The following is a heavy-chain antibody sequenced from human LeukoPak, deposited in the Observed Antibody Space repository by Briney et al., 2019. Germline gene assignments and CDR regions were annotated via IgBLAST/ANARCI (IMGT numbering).Heavy chain of an antibody. V-gene: IGHV4-4*02. CDR3: ARGRVGYYYYYYMDV. J-gene: IGHJ6*03. Sequence: SGTLSLTCVVSGGSITSNYWWSWVRQSPGKGLEWIGEIFHSGRTNYNPSLKSRVTISVDTSKNQFSLKLSSVTAADTAVYYCARGRVGYYYYYYMDVWGKGTTVTVSS. D-gene: IGHD1-26*01. CDR2: IFHSGRT. CDR1: GGSITSNYW.